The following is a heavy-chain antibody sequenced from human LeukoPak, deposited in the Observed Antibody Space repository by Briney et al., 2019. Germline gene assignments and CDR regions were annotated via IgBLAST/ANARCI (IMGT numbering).Heavy chain of an antibody. J-gene: IGHJ4*02. CDR2: IYYSGST. CDR1: GGSISTYY. CDR3: ARDGYSYGYTMDY. Sequence: SETLSLTCNVSGGSISTYYWSWIRQPPGKGLEWIGYIYYSGSTDYNPSLKSRVIMSVDTSKNHFSLKLSSVTAADTAVYFCARDGYSYGYTMDYWGQGILVTVSS. D-gene: IGHD5-18*01. V-gene: IGHV4-59*01.